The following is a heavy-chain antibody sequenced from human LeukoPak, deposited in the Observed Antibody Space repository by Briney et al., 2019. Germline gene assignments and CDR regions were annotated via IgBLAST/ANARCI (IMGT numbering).Heavy chain of an antibody. CDR3: ARDAAIYDSSAYYYLW. CDR2: IIPIFGTA. J-gene: IGHJ4*02. V-gene: IGHV1-69*13. CDR1: GGTFSRYA. D-gene: IGHD3-22*01. Sequence: SVKVSCKASGGTFSRYAISWVRQAPGQGLEWMGGIIPIFGTAKYAQKFQGRVTITADESTSTAYMKLSSLRSEDTAVYYCARDAAIYDSSAYYYLWWGQGTLVTVSS.